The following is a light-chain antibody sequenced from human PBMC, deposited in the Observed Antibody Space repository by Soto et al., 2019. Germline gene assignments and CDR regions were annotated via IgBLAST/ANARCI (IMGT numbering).Light chain of an antibody. V-gene: IGKV3-15*01. CDR3: QQYNDWPPT. CDR1: QSISSN. J-gene: IGKJ1*01. Sequence: EVVMTQSPATLSVSPWERVTLSCRASQSISSNLAWYQLKAGQTPRLLVYGASTRATGFPGKFSGSGSGTEFTLTISDLQSEYFAVYFCQQYNDWPPTFGQGTKVEIK. CDR2: GAS.